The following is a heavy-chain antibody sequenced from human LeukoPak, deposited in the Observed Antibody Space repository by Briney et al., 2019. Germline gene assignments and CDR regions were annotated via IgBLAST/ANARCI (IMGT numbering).Heavy chain of an antibody. V-gene: IGHV1-2*02. CDR2: INPNSGGT. J-gene: IGHJ4*02. Sequence: ASVKVSCKAAGYTFTGYYMHWVRQAPGQGREWMGWINPNSGGTNYAQKFQGRVTMTRDTSISTAYMELSRLRSDDTAVYSCARGDILTGRQLDYWGQGTLLTVSS. CDR1: GYTFTGYY. D-gene: IGHD3-9*01. CDR3: ARGDILTGRQLDY.